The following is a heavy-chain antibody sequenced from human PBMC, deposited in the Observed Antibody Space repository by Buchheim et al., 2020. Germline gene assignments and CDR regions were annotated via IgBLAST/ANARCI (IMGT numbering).Heavy chain of an antibody. CDR3: ARLAAAREPFDY. Sequence: QVQLQESGPGLVKPSETLSLTCTVSGGSISSYYWSWIRQPPGKGLEWIGYIYYSGSTNYNPSLKSRVTISVDTSKNQFSLKLSAVTAADTAVYYCARLAAAREPFDYWGQGTL. V-gene: IGHV4-59*01. D-gene: IGHD6-13*01. CDR2: IYYSGST. J-gene: IGHJ4*02. CDR1: GGSISSYY.